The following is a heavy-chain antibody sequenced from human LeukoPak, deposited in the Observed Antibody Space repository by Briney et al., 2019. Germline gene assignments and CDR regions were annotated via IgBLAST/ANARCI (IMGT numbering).Heavy chain of an antibody. CDR2: INHSGST. J-gene: IGHJ6*02. V-gene: IGHV4-34*01. CDR3: ARVCRGGGSCYSGHYYYYYGVDI. D-gene: IGHD2-15*01. CDR1: GGSFSGYY. Sequence: ESSETLSLTCAVYGGSFSGYYWSWIRQPPGKGLEWIGEINHSGSTNYNPSLKSRVTISIDTSKNQFSLKLSSVTAADTAVYYCARVCRGGGSCYSGHYYYYYGVDIWGQGTTVTVSS.